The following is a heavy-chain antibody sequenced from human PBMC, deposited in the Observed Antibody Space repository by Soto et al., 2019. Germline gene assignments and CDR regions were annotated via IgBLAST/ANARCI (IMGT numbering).Heavy chain of an antibody. CDR3: ARIPRYCSGGSCYHYYYYYGMDV. V-gene: IGHV2-70*01. Sequence: SGPTLVNPTHPLTLTCTFSGFSLSTSGMCVSWIRQPPGKALEWLALIDWDDDKYYSTSLKTRLTISKDTSKNQVVLTMTNMDPVDTATYYCARIPRYCSGGSCYHYYYYYGMDVWGQGTTVTVSS. CDR1: GFSLSTSGMC. CDR2: IDWDDDK. J-gene: IGHJ6*02. D-gene: IGHD2-15*01.